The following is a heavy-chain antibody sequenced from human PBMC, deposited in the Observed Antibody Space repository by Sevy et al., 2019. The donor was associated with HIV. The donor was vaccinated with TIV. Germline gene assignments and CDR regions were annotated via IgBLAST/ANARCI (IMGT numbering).Heavy chain of an antibody. J-gene: IGHJ4*02. V-gene: IGHV3-30*04. CDR3: ARDTSPIAAAGSSDY. D-gene: IGHD6-13*01. CDR1: DFTFSRYA. Sequence: GGSLRLSCAASDFTFSRYAMHWVRQAPGKGLEWVTVISYDGRSDYYADSVKGRLTSARDNSKKTLFLQMNSLRADETAVYYCARDTSPIAAAGSSDYWGQGSLVTFSS. CDR2: ISYDGRSD.